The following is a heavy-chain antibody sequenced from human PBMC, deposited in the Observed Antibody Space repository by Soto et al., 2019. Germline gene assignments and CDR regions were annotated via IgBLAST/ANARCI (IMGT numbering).Heavy chain of an antibody. CDR2: ISSSSGSII. CDR1: GFTFSNYP. CDR3: ARDLGYYDSSGYFDY. J-gene: IGHJ4*02. Sequence: PGGSLRLSCAASGFTFSNYPMSWVRQAPGKGLEWVSTISSSSGSIIYYADSVKGRFTISRDNAKNSLYLQMNSLRAEDTAVYYCARDLGYYDSSGYFDYWGQGTRVTVSS. D-gene: IGHD3-22*01. V-gene: IGHV3-21*04.